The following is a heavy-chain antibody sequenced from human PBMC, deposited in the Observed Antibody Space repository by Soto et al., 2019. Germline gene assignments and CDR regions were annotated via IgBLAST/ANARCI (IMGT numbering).Heavy chain of an antibody. Sequence: SGEVSCKASRGPFCNSSISWGRQAPGQGLVWIGGIIPIFPTPDYAQKFQVRVTITADESTSTAYMELTSLRFEDTAVYFCVRDKDRLQLGGNYYYGMDVWGQGTTVTVSS. V-gene: IGHV1-69*13. CDR2: IIPIFPTP. CDR3: VRDKDRLQLGGNYYYGMDV. J-gene: IGHJ6*02. CDR1: RGPFCNSS. D-gene: IGHD1-1*01.